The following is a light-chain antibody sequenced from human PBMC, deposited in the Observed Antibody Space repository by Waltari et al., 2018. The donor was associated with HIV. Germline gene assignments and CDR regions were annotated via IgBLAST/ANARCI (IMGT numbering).Light chain of an antibody. V-gene: IGLV1-44*01. CDR2: YNN. Sequence: QSVLTQPPSASGTPGQNVSISFSGGSSNIAQHSVNWYQQLPGTAPKLLVYYNNQRPSGVPERFSGSKSGTSASLAISGLQSEDEADYYCAVWDDSLNGAIFGGGTKLTVL. CDR3: AVWDDSLNGAI. J-gene: IGLJ2*01. CDR1: SSNIAQHS.